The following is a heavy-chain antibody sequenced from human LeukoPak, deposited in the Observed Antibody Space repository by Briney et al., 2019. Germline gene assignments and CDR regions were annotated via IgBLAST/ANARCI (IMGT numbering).Heavy chain of an antibody. Sequence: MASETLSLTCTVSGGSISSYYWSWIRQPPGKGLEWIGYIYYSGSTYYNPSLKSRVTISVDTSKNQFSLKLSSVTAADTAVYYCARGDSSGYPRIDYWGQGTLVTVSS. CDR2: IYYSGST. D-gene: IGHD3-22*01. J-gene: IGHJ4*02. CDR3: ARGDSSGYPRIDY. V-gene: IGHV4-59*08. CDR1: GGSISSYY.